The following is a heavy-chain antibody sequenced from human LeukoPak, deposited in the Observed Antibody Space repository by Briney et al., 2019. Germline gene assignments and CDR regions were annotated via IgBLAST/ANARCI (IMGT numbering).Heavy chain of an antibody. CDR1: GFTFSSYS. CDR3: ARAIPDIVVVPAADY. J-gene: IGHJ4*02. CDR2: ISSSSSYI. V-gene: IGHV3-21*01. D-gene: IGHD2-2*01. Sequence: GGSLRLSCAASGFTFSSYSMNWLRQAPGKGLEWVSSISSSSSYIYYADSVKGRFTISRDNAKNSLYLQMNSLRAEDTAVYYCARAIPDIVVVPAADYWGQGTLVTVSS.